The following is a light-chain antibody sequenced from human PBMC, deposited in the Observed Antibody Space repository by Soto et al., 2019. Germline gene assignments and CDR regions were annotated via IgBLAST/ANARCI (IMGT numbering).Light chain of an antibody. CDR1: SSDVGGYNS. J-gene: IGLJ1*01. Sequence: QSALTQPASVSGSPGQSITISCAGTSSDVGGYNSVSWYQQYPGKAPKALIYDVYNRPSGVSNRFSGSKSGNTASLTISGLQAEDEADYYCASYTSANTRLFGTGTKVTVL. V-gene: IGLV2-14*03. CDR3: ASYTSANTRL. CDR2: DVY.